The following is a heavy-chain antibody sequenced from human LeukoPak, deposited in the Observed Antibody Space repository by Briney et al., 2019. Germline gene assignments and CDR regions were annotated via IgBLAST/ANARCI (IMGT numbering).Heavy chain of an antibody. V-gene: IGHV4-59*01. CDR2: IYYSGST. Sequence: SETLSLTCTVSGGSISSYYWSWIRQPPGKGLEWIGYIYYSGSTNYNPSLKSRVTISVDTSKNQFSLKLSSVTAADTAVYYCARGRPSDYMDVWGKGTTVTNSS. CDR3: ARGRPSDYMDV. J-gene: IGHJ6*03. CDR1: GGSISSYY.